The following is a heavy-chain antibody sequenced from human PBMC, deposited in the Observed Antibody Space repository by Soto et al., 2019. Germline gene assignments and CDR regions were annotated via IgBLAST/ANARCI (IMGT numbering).Heavy chain of an antibody. D-gene: IGHD3-3*01. CDR3: ARDHRSYYDFWSGYYTSYYYSYGMAV. CDR2: INTNTGNP. J-gene: IGHJ6*04. V-gene: IGHV7-4-1*01. CDR1: GSAITRYA. Sequence: ASVNGSCTASGSAITRYAMGRVRQTPGQGLEWMGWINTNTGNPPYAQGFTGRFVFSLDTSVSTAYLQICSLKAEDTAVYYCARDHRSYYDFWSGYYTSYYYSYGMAVRGNGTTVPVFS.